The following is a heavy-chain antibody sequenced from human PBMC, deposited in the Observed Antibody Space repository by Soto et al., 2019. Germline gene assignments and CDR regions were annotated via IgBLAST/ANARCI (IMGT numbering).Heavy chain of an antibody. V-gene: IGHV4-61*01. CDR2: VYYSGST. CDR1: DGSVSSASHY. J-gene: IGHJ4*02. Sequence: SETLSLTCTVSDGSVSSASHYCGLIRQPPGKRLEWVGSVYYSGSTNYNPSLQSRVTISVDTSTNQFSLKMNSVTAADTGVYYCARGHDFWGGFCYFDYWGQGTLVTVSS. D-gene: IGHD3-3*01. CDR3: ARGHDFWGGFCYFDY.